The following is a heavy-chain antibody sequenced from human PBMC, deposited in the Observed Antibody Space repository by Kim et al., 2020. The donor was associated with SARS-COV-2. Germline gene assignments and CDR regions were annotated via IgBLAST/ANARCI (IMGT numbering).Heavy chain of an antibody. J-gene: IGHJ4*02. D-gene: IGHD4-17*01. V-gene: IGHV4-4*02. CDR1: GGSIKSIEW. Sequence: SETLSLTCAVSGGSIKSIEWWSWVRQSPGKGLEWIGEINQSGSTNYNPSLKSRVTISMDKSNNQFSLRLDSVTAADTAMYYCASQSDYHSDYWGLGTLVTVSS. CDR2: INQSGST. CDR3: ASQSDYHSDY.